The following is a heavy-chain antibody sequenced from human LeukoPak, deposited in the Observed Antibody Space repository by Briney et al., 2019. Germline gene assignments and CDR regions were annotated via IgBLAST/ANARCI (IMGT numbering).Heavy chain of an antibody. Sequence: GASVKVSCEASGGTFSSYAISWVRQAPGQGLEWMGRIIPILGIANYAQKFQGRVTITADKSTSTAYMELSSLRSEDTAVYYCARTAGPHYDFWSGYQWFDPWGQGTLVTVSS. D-gene: IGHD3-3*01. J-gene: IGHJ5*02. V-gene: IGHV1-69*04. CDR1: GGTFSSYA. CDR2: IIPILGIA. CDR3: ARTAGPHYDFWSGYQWFDP.